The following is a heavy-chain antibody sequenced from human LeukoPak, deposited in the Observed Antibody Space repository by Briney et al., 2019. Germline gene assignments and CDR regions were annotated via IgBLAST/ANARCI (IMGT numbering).Heavy chain of an antibody. J-gene: IGHJ1*01. CDR3: ARDPRGGNQSKYFQH. Sequence: GASVKVSCKASGGTFSSYAISWVRQAPGQGLEWMGKIIPILGIANYAQKFQGRVTITADKSTSTAYMELSSLRSEDTAVYYRARDPRGGNQSKYFQHWGQGTLVTVSS. CDR1: GGTFSSYA. CDR2: IIPILGIA. D-gene: IGHD3-10*01. V-gene: IGHV1-69*04.